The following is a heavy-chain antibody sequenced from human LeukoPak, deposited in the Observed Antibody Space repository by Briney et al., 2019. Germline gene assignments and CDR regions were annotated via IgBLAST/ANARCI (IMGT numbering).Heavy chain of an antibody. D-gene: IGHD3-22*01. J-gene: IGHJ3*02. CDR1: GGSISSYY. Sequence: SETLSLTCTVSGGSISSYYWSWVRQPPGKGLEWIGYIYYSGSTNYNPSLKSRVTISVDTSKNQFSLKLSSVTAAVTAVYYCARTPHYYDSSGYDDAFDIWGQGTMVTVSS. CDR2: IYYSGST. CDR3: ARTPHYYDSSGYDDAFDI. V-gene: IGHV4-59*01.